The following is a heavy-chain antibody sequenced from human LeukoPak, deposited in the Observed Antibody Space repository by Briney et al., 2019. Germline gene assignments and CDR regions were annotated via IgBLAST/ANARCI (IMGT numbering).Heavy chain of an antibody. CDR1: GYTFTSYD. Sequence: GASVKVSCKASGYTFTSYDINWVRQATGQGRGWMGGMNPNRGNTGYPQKFQGRVTMTRNTSLRTAYMELSSLRSEDTAVYHCARGRALWFGLRNFDYWGQGTLVTVSS. J-gene: IGHJ4*02. CDR2: MNPNRGNT. CDR3: ARGRALWFGLRNFDY. V-gene: IGHV1-8*01. D-gene: IGHD3-10*01.